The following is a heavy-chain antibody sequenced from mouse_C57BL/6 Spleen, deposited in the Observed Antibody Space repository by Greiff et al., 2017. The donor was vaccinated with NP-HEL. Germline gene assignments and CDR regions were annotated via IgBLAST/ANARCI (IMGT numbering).Heavy chain of an antibody. Sequence: EVKVVESGGGLVKPGGSLKLSCAASGFTFSSYAMSWVRQTPEKRLEWVATISDGGSYTYYPDNVKGRFTISRDNAKNNLYLQMSHLKSEDTAIYYCARERTTYAMDYWGQGTSVTVSS. CDR3: ARERTTYAMDY. V-gene: IGHV5-4*01. CDR2: ISDGGSYT. J-gene: IGHJ4*01. D-gene: IGHD2-13*01. CDR1: GFTFSSYA.